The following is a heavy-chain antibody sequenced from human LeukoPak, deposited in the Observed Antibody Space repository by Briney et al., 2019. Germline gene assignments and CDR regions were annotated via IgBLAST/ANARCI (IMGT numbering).Heavy chain of an antibody. D-gene: IGHD6-19*01. J-gene: IGHJ5*02. Sequence: PGGSLRLSCAASGFTFSSYAMHWVRQAPGKGLEWVAVISYDGSNKYYADSVKGRFTISRDNSKNTLYLQMNSLRAEDTAVYYCARDRYSSGWHGGNWFDPWGQGTLVTVSS. CDR1: GFTFSSYA. V-gene: IGHV3-30-3*01. CDR3: ARDRYSSGWHGGNWFDP. CDR2: ISYDGSNK.